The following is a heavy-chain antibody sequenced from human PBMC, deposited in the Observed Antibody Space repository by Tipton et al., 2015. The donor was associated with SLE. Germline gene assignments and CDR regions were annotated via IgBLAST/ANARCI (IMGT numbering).Heavy chain of an antibody. CDR1: GFPFITYA. V-gene: IGHV3-23*01. CDR2: ISDRSGST. CDR3: AKEGPAASFDH. Sequence: GSLRLSCAASGFPFITYAMSWVRQAPGKGLEWVSSISDRSGSTYYADSVKGRFTISRDDSENVVYLEMNSLRDEDTALYYCAKEGPAASFDHWGQGTLVMVS. D-gene: IGHD2-2*01. J-gene: IGHJ4*02.